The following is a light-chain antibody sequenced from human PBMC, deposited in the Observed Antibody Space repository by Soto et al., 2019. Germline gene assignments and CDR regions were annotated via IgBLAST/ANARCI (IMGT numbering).Light chain of an antibody. CDR1: QSVRSN. V-gene: IGKV3-11*01. CDR2: DAS. CDR3: QQRSNGPPWT. Sequence: IVLTQSPSTLSVSPGERAPLSCSDSQSVRSNVAWYQQKPGQAPRLLIYDASNRATGIPARFSGSGSGTDFTLTISSLEPEDFAVYYCQQRSNGPPWTFGQGTKVDIK. J-gene: IGKJ1*01.